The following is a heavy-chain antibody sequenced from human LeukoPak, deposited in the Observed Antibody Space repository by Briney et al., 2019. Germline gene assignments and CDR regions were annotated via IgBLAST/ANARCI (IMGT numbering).Heavy chain of an antibody. CDR1: GGSISSSSYY. J-gene: IGHJ4*02. D-gene: IGHD3-10*01. V-gene: IGHV4-61*01. CDR2: IYYSGST. Sequence: SETLSLTCTVSGGSISSSSYYWGWIRQPPGKGLEWIGYIYYSGSTNYNPSLKSRVTISVDTSKNQFSLKLSSVTAADTAVYYCAREGWFGELLYYWGQGTLVTVSS. CDR3: AREGWFGELLYY.